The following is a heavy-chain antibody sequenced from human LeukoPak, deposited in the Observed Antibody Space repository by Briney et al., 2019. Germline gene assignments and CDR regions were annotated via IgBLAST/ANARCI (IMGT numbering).Heavy chain of an antibody. V-gene: IGHV3-21*05. D-gene: IGHD2-2*01. CDR2: INTDSSDI. Sequence: GGSLRLSCAASGFTFSRYAMNWVRQAPGKGLEWVSYINTDSSDIHYADSVKGRFTISRDNARNTLYLQLSSLRAEDSGVYYCARDTFQPGLIDFWGQGTLVTVSS. CDR3: ARDTFQPGLIDF. CDR1: GFTFSRYA. J-gene: IGHJ4*02.